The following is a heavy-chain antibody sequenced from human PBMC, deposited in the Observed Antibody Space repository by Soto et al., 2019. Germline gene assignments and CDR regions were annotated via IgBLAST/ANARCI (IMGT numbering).Heavy chain of an antibody. V-gene: IGHV5-51*01. CDR1: GYSFTSFW. D-gene: IGHD6-19*01. J-gene: IGHJ4*02. Sequence: VAWLRISWKVSGYSFTSFWIGWVRQIPGKGPEWLGIIYPGDSETRYSPSFQGQVTISADKSISTAYLQWNSLKASDTAIYYCTRQHPLDSSAWYNWGQGTQVTVSS. CDR2: IYPGDSET. CDR3: TRQHPLDSSAWYN.